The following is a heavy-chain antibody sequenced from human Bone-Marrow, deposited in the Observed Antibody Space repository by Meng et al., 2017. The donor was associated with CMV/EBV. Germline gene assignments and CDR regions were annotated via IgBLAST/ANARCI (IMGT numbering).Heavy chain of an antibody. J-gene: IGHJ4*02. D-gene: IGHD3-3*01. V-gene: IGHV1-69*10. CDR2: TIPILGIA. Sequence: SVKVSCKASGGTFSSYAISWVRQAPGQGLEWMGGTIPILGIANYAQKFQGRVTITADKSTSTAYMELSSLRSEDTAVYYCARDFEPLRFLGYFDYWGQGTLVTVSS. CDR3: ARDFEPLRFLGYFDY. CDR1: GGTFSSYA.